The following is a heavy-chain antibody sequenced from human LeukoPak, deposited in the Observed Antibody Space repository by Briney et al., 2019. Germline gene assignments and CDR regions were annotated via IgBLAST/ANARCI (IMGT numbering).Heavy chain of an antibody. J-gene: IGHJ6*03. D-gene: IGHD2-8*01. CDR2: IHSDGNT. Sequence: GGSLRLSCAASGFSVSTYYMDWVRKAPGKGLEWVSVIHSDGNTQYADSVKGRFIISRDDSKNSLYLQMNSLKAEDTAVYYCARATSRCTYGVWRSDYYYYMDVWGKGTTVTVSS. V-gene: IGHV3-66*02. CDR3: ARATSRCTYGVWRSDYYYYMDV. CDR1: GFSVSTYY.